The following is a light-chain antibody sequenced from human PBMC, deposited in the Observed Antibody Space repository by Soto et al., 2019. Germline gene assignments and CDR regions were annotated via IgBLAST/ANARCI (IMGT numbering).Light chain of an antibody. J-gene: IGLJ1*01. CDR1: SSDVGGYNY. Sequence: QSVLTQPASVSGSPGQSITISCTGTSSDVGGYNYVSWYQQHPGKAPKILIYEVSYRPSGVSDRFSGSKSGNTASLTISGLQAEDEADYYCSSYTSGSLRVFGTGTKVT. CDR3: SSYTSGSLRV. CDR2: EVS. V-gene: IGLV2-14*01.